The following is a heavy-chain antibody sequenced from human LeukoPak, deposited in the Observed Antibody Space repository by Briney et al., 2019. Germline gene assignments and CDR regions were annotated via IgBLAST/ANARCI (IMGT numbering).Heavy chain of an antibody. D-gene: IGHD1-26*01. V-gene: IGHV3-30*18. CDR1: GFSFSSYG. CDR2: MSYDGSKE. CDR3: ANGAGA. J-gene: IGHJ5*02. Sequence: GGSLRLSCAASGFSFSSYGMHWVRQAPGKGLEWVAVMSYDGSKEYYADSVKGRFTISRDNSKNTLYLQMKSLRAEDTAVYFCANGAGAWGQGTLVTVSS.